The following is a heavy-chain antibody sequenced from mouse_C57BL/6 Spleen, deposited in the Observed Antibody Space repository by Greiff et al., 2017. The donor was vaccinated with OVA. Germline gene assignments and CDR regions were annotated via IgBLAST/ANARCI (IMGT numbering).Heavy chain of an antibody. J-gene: IGHJ2*01. Sequence: EVQRVESEGGLVQPGSSMKLSCTASGFTFSDYYMAWVRQVPEKGLEWVANINYDGSSTYYLDSLKSRFIISRDNAKNILYLQMSSLKSEDTATYYCARSFYYYGSFDYWGQGTTLTVSS. CDR3: ARSFYYYGSFDY. CDR2: INYDGSST. CDR1: GFTFSDYY. V-gene: IGHV5-16*01. D-gene: IGHD1-1*01.